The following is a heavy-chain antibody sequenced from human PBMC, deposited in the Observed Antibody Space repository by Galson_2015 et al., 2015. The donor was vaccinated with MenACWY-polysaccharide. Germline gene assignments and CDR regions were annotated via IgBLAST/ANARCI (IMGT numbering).Heavy chain of an antibody. V-gene: IGHV4-39*01. CDR2: IYYPGST. CDR3: ERRASSGWVWDL. D-gene: IGHD6-19*01. Sequence: ETLSLTCTVSGDSIKSSSYHWGWIRQPPGKGLEWIGSIYYPGSTFYNPSLMSRVTISVDTSKNQFSLKLTSVTAADTAVYYCERRASSGWVWDLWGQGTLVSGSS. CDR1: GDSIKSSSYH. J-gene: IGHJ4*02.